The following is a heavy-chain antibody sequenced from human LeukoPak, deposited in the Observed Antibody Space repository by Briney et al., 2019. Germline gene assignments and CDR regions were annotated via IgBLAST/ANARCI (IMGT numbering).Heavy chain of an antibody. Sequence: SETLSLTCTVSGGSISSYYWSWIRQPPGKGLDWIGYIYYSGSTNYNPSLKSRVTISVDTSKNQFSLKLSSVTAADTAVYYCARARDLNYVPFDYWGQGTLVTVSS. CDR1: GGSISSYY. V-gene: IGHV4-59*01. CDR2: IYYSGST. CDR3: ARARDLNYVPFDY. D-gene: IGHD1-7*01. J-gene: IGHJ4*02.